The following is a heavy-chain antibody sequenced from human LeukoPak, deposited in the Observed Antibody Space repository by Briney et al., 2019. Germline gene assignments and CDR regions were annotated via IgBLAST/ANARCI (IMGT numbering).Heavy chain of an antibody. V-gene: IGHV1-46*01. CDR1: GYTFTSYY. CDR3: ARLYYYDSSGLGLGY. J-gene: IGHJ4*02. D-gene: IGHD3-22*01. Sequence: GASVKVSCKASGYTFTSYYMHWVRQAPGQGLEWMGIIYPSGGSTSYAQKFQGRVTMTRDMSTSTVYMELSSLRSEDTAVYYCARLYYYDSSGLGLGYWGQGTLVTVSS. CDR2: IYPSGGST.